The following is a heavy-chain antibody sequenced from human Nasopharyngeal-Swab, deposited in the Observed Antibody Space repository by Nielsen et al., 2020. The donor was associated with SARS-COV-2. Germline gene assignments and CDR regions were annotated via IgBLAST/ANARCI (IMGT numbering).Heavy chain of an antibody. J-gene: IGHJ3*02. CDR1: GYTLTELS. Sequence: ASVKVSCKVSGYTLTELSMHWVRQAPGKGLEWMGGFDPEDGETIYAQKFQGRVTMTEDTSTDTAYMELNSLRAEDTAVYYCAKDYYDSSGYLDAFDIWGQGTMVTVSS. CDR3: AKDYYDSSGYLDAFDI. CDR2: FDPEDGET. D-gene: IGHD3-22*01. V-gene: IGHV1-24*01.